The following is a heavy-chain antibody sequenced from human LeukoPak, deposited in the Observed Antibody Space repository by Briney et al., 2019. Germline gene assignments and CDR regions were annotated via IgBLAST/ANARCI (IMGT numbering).Heavy chain of an antibody. CDR3: ANYGDYYYFYY. CDR1: GFTFSNYL. Sequence: GGSLSLSCVGSGFTFSNYLMSWVRQAPGKGLEWVAVISYDGSNKYSADSVKGRFTISRDNSKNTLYLQMNSLRAEDTAVYYCANYGDYYYFYYWGQGTLVTVSS. CDR2: ISYDGSNK. J-gene: IGHJ4*02. V-gene: IGHV3-30*18. D-gene: IGHD4-17*01.